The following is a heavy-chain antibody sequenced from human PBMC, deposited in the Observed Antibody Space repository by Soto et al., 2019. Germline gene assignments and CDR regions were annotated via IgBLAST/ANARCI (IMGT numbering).Heavy chain of an antibody. D-gene: IGHD6-6*01. CDR3: ARGSEPQYSSSSPRWYYFDY. V-gene: IGHV3-23*01. Sequence: GGSLRLSCAASGFTFSSYAMTWVRQAPGKGLEWVSSISGSDGYTYYADSVKGRFTVSRDNSKNTLYLQMSSLRSEDTAVYYCARGSEPQYSSSSPRWYYFDYWGQGTLVTVS. CDR2: ISGSDGYT. CDR1: GFTFSSYA. J-gene: IGHJ4*02.